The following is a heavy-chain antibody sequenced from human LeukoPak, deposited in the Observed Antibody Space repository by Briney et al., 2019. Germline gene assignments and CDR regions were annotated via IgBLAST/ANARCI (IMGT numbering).Heavy chain of an antibody. CDR1: GFTFSGSA. Sequence: GGSLRLSCAASGFTFSGSAMHWVRQASGKGLEWVGRIRSKANSYATAYAASVKGRFTISRDDSKNTAYLQMNSLKTEDTAVYYWTTSQYYYDSSGYPADYWGQGTLVTVSS. CDR3: TTSQYYYDSSGYPADY. V-gene: IGHV3-73*01. D-gene: IGHD3-22*01. CDR2: IRSKANSYAT. J-gene: IGHJ4*02.